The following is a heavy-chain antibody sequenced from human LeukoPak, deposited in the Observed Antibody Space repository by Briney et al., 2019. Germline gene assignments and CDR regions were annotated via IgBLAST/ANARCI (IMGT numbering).Heavy chain of an antibody. V-gene: IGHV3-30*03. D-gene: IGHD6-6*01. Sequence: PGGSLRLSCAASGFTFSSYGMHWVRQAPGKGLEWVAVISYDGGNKYYADSVKGRFTISRDNSKNTLYLQMNSLRAEDTAVYYCATEYSSSPGNYWGQGTLVTVSS. CDR3: ATEYSSSPGNY. J-gene: IGHJ4*02. CDR2: ISYDGGNK. CDR1: GFTFSSYG.